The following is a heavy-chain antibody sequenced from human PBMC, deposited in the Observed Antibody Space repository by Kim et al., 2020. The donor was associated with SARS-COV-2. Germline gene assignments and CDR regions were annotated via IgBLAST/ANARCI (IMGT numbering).Heavy chain of an antibody. D-gene: IGHD3-9*01. CDR2: ISGSGGST. J-gene: IGHJ3*02. V-gene: IGHV3-23*01. CDR1: GFTFSSYV. CDR3: AKNTYYDILTGYYRPDSRPDAFDI. Sequence: GGSLRLSCAASGFTFSSYVMSWVRQAPGKGLEWVSAISGSGGSTYYADSVKGRFTISRDNSKNTLYLQMNSLRAEDTAVYYCAKNTYYDILTGYYRPDSRPDAFDIWGQGTMVTVSS.